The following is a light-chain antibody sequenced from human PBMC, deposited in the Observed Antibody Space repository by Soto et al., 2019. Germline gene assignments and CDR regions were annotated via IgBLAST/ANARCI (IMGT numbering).Light chain of an antibody. V-gene: IGLV1-44*01. Sequence: QSVLTQPPSVSGTPGQRVTISCSGSSSNVGSRSVNWYQQVPGTAPKVLIYSNNQRRSGVPDRFSGSKSGTSASLAISGLHSEDEAEYYCAAWDDSLNGLDVFGTGTKLTVL. CDR3: AAWDDSLNGLDV. CDR2: SNN. CDR1: SSNVGSRS. J-gene: IGLJ1*01.